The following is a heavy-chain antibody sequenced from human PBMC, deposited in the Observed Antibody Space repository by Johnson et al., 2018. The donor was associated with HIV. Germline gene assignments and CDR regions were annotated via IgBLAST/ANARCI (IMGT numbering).Heavy chain of an antibody. CDR2: ISWNSGSI. CDR3: AKDTVGATGGDAFDI. V-gene: IGHV3-9*01. D-gene: IGHD1-26*01. J-gene: IGHJ3*02. CDR1: GFTFDDYA. Sequence: VQLVESGGGVVQPGRSLRLSCAASGFTFDDYAMHWVRQAPGKGLEWVSGISWNSGSIGYADSVKGRFTISRDNAKNSLYLQMNSLRAEDTALYYCAKDTVGATGGDAFDIWGQWTMVTVSS.